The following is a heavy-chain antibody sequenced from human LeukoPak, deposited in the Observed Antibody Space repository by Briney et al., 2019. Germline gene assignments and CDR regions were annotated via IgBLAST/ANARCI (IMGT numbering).Heavy chain of an antibody. Sequence: GSLRLSCAASGFTFSSYGMHWVRQAPGKGLEWVAVISYDGSNKYYADSVKGRFTISRDNSKNTLYLQMNSLRAEDTAVYYCAKDSPRDWLASIDYWGQGTLVTVSS. CDR3: AKDSPRDWLASIDY. CDR1: GFTFSSYG. V-gene: IGHV3-30*18. CDR2: ISYDGSNK. D-gene: IGHD5-12*01. J-gene: IGHJ4*02.